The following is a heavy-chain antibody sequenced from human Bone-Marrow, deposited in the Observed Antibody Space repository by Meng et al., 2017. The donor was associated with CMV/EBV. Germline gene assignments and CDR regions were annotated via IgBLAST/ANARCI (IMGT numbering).Heavy chain of an antibody. D-gene: IGHD2-2*01. CDR1: FSSYA. Sequence: FSSYAMHWVRQAPGKGLEWVAVISYDGSNKYYADSVKGRFTISRDNSKNTLYLQMNSPRAEDTAVYYCARDPTRYCSSTSCYRWFDPWGQGTLVTVSS. CDR2: ISYDGSNK. CDR3: ARDPTRYCSSTSCYRWFDP. J-gene: IGHJ5*02. V-gene: IGHV3-30*04.